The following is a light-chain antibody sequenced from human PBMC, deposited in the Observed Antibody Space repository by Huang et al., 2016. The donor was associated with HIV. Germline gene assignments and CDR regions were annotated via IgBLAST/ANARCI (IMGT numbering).Light chain of an antibody. J-gene: IGKJ3*01. V-gene: IGKV3-15*01. CDR1: QSVSSN. Sequence: EIVMTQSPATLSVSPGERATLSCRASQSVSSNLAWYQQKPGQAPRLLIYGASTRATGIPARFSGSGSGTGFTLTISSLQSEDFAVYYCQQNNNWPPLFTFGPGTKVDIK. CDR2: GAS. CDR3: QQNNNWPPLFT.